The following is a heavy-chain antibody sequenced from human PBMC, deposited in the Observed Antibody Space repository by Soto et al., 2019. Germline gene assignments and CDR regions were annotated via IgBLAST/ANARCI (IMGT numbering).Heavy chain of an antibody. D-gene: IGHD1-1*01. CDR3: ARDMNWNDVGAYYYYGMDV. CDR2: IIPIFGTA. J-gene: IGHJ6*02. CDR1: GGTFSSYA. V-gene: IGHV1-69*13. Sequence: SVKVSCKASGGTFSSYAISWVRQAPGQGLEWMGGIIPIFGTANYAQKFQGRVTITADESTSTAYMELSSLRSEDTAVYYCARDMNWNDVGAYYYYGMDVRGQGTTVTVSS.